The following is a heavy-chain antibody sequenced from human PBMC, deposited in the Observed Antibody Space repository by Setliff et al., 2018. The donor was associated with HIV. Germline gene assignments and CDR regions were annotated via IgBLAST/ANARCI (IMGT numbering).Heavy chain of an antibody. CDR1: GGSISSHY. J-gene: IGHJ6*03. CDR3: ARGRGDIVATITQYYYYYYYMDV. Sequence: SETLSLTCTVSGGSISSHYWSWIRQPPGKGLEWIGYIYYSGSTNYNPSLKSRVTISVDTSKNQFSLKLSSVTAADTAVYYCARGRGDIVATITQYYYYYYYMDVWGKGTTVTVS. V-gene: IGHV4-59*11. CDR2: IYYSGST. D-gene: IGHD5-12*01.